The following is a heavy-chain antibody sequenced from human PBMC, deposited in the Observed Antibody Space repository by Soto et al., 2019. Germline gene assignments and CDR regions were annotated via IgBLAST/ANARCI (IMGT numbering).Heavy chain of an antibody. CDR3: ARVYSGYVLENAFDI. CDR2: IWYDGSNK. Sequence: QVQLVESGGGVVQPGRSLRLSCAASGLTFSSYGMHWVRQAPGKGLEWVAVIWYDGSNKYYADSVKGRFTISRDNSKNTLYLQMNSLRAEDTAVYYCARVYSGYVLENAFDIWGQGTMVTVSS. J-gene: IGHJ3*02. CDR1: GLTFSSYG. V-gene: IGHV3-33*01. D-gene: IGHD5-12*01.